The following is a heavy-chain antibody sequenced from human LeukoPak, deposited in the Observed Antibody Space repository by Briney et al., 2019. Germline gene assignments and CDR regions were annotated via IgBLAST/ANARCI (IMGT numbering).Heavy chain of an antibody. V-gene: IGHV3-53*04. J-gene: IGHJ3*02. CDR3: AKDIGFGAFDI. CDR2: IYSGGST. Sequence: GGSLRLSCAASGFTVSSNYMSWVRQAPGKGLEWVSVIYSGGSTYYADSVKGRFTISRHNTKNTLYLQMNSLRAEDTAVYYCAKDIGFGAFDIWGLGTMVTVSS. CDR1: GFTVSSNY. D-gene: IGHD3-16*01.